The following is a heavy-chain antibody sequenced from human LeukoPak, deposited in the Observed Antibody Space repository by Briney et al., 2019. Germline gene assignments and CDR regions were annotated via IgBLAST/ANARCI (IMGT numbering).Heavy chain of an antibody. Sequence: ASVKVSCKASGYTFTSYGISWVRQAPGQGLEWMGWISAYNGNTNYAQKLQGRVTMTTDTSTSTAYMELRSLRSDDTAVYYCAGRSSEQHLSWFDPWGQGTLVTVSS. J-gene: IGHJ5*02. CDR1: GYTFTSYG. D-gene: IGHD6-13*01. CDR2: ISAYNGNT. CDR3: AGRSSEQHLSWFDP. V-gene: IGHV1-18*01.